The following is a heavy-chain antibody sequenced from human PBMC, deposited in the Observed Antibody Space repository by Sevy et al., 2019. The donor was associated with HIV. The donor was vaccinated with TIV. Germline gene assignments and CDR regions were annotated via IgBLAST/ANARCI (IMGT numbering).Heavy chain of an antibody. Sequence: GGSLRLSCAASGLTFSNYAIHWVRQAPGKGLEWVAVISYDGSNKDYADSVKGRFAISRDNSKNTLYLRMNSLRVEDTAVYYCARASHMITFGGVIVIDGIDYWGQGTLVTISS. CDR1: GLTFSNYA. D-gene: IGHD3-16*02. CDR3: ARASHMITFGGVIVIDGIDY. CDR2: ISYDGSNK. V-gene: IGHV3-30*09. J-gene: IGHJ4*02.